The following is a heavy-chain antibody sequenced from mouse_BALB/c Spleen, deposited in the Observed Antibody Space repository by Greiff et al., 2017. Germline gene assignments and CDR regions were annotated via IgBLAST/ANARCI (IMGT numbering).Heavy chain of an antibody. CDR2: INPGSGGT. V-gene: IGHV1-54*01. J-gene: IGHJ4*01. CDR1: GYAFTNYL. Sequence: QVQLQQSGAELVRPGTSVKVSCTASGYAFTNYLIEWVKQRPGQGLEWIGVINPGSGGTNYNEKFKGKATLTADKSSSTAYMQLSSLTSDDSAVYFCARSGGLRHYAMDYWGQGTSVTVSS. CDR3: ARSGGLRHYAMDY. D-gene: IGHD2-4*01.